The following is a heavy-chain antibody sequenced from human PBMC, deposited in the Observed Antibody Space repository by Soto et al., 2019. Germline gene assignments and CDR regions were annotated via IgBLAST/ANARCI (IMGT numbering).Heavy chain of an antibody. CDR1: GHTFSGYY. D-gene: IGHD2-2*01. CDR3: ARSLLHVTLPLGN. CDR2: INTLSGDT. Sequence: ASVKVSCKASGHTFSGYYMHWVRQAPGQGLEWMGWINTLSGDTSFPQKFQGRLAMTRDTSIDTVFMEVSRLTSDDTAIYYCARSLLHVTLPLGNWGQGTMVTVSS. J-gene: IGHJ3*01. V-gene: IGHV1-2*02.